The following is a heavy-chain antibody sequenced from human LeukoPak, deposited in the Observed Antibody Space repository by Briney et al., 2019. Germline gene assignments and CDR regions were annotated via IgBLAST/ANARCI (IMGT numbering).Heavy chain of an antibody. Sequence: GGSLRLSCAASGFTFSSYAMSWVRQAPGKGLEWVSAISGSGGSTYYADSVKGRFTISRDNSKNTLYLQMNSLRAEDTAVYYCATFIVGATTSFDYWGQGTLVTVSS. V-gene: IGHV3-23*01. CDR1: GFTFSSYA. D-gene: IGHD1-26*01. CDR3: ATFIVGATTSFDY. J-gene: IGHJ4*02. CDR2: ISGSGGST.